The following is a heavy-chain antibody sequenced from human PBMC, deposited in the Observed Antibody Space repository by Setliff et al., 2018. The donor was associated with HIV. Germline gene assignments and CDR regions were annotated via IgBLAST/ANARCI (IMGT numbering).Heavy chain of an antibody. CDR2: IHHGGAT. CDR3: ARHGGRYFDF. D-gene: IGHD2-15*01. V-gene: IGHV4-34*01. CDR1: GGSLTGYY. Sequence: PSETLSLTCAVYGGSLTGYYWSWIRQPPGMGLGWIGEIHHGGATKYNPSVKSRVTISVDTSENQFSLQLSSVTAADTAVYFCARHGGRYFDFWGPGTLVTVSS. J-gene: IGHJ4*02.